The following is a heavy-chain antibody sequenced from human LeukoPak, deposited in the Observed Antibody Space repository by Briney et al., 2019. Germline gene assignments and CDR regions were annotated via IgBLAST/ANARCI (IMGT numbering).Heavy chain of an antibody. J-gene: IGHJ3*02. D-gene: IGHD6-19*01. V-gene: IGHV1-2*02. Sequence: ASVKVSCKASGYTFTGYYMHWVRQAPGQGLEWMGWINPNSGGTNYAQKFQGRVTMTRDTYISTAYMELSRLRSDDTAVYYCARESSSGRPDAFDIWGQGTMVTVSS. CDR2: INPNSGGT. CDR3: ARESSSGRPDAFDI. CDR1: GYTFTGYY.